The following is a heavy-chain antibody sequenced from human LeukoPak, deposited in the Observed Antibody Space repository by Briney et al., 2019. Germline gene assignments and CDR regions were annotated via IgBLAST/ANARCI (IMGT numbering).Heavy chain of an antibody. CDR2: IYSSGNT. J-gene: IGHJ4*02. Sequence: SETLSLTCAVSGASITSSNYYWGWVRQSPGKGLEWIGNIYSSGNTYYNASLKSRVTMYIDTSKNQFFLKLSSVTAADTAVYYCARAGQRDILTGYYKRGDYFDYWGQGTLVTVSS. CDR3: ARAGQRDILTGYYKRGDYFDY. CDR1: GASITSSNYY. V-gene: IGHV4-39*01. D-gene: IGHD3-9*01.